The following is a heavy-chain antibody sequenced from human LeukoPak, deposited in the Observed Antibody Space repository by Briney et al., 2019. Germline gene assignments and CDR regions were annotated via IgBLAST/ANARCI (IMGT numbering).Heavy chain of an antibody. CDR2: IDYSGSS. Sequence: SETLSLTCTVSGGSISRYYWSWIRQPPVRGLEWIGYIDYSGSSNSNPSLKSRVTISIDTSENQFSLKLSSVTAADTAVYYCAREYSSSSGRRAFDIWGQGTMVTVSS. V-gene: IGHV4-59*08. D-gene: IGHD6-6*01. J-gene: IGHJ3*02. CDR3: AREYSSSSGRRAFDI. CDR1: GGSISRYY.